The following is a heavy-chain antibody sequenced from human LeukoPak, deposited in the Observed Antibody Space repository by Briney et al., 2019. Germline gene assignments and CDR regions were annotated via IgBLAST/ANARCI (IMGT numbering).Heavy chain of an antibody. CDR2: LSGSGTST. D-gene: IGHD6-13*01. V-gene: IGHV3-23*01. CDR1: GFTFSDSA. J-gene: IGHJ4*02. CDR3: AKDHAVAAAGLNFDY. Sequence: GGSLRLSCAASGFTFSDSAMSWVRQAPGKGLEWVSSLSGSGTSTYYADSVKGRFTISRDNSKNTLYLQMNSLRAEDTAVYYCAKDHAVAAAGLNFDYWGQGTLVTVSS.